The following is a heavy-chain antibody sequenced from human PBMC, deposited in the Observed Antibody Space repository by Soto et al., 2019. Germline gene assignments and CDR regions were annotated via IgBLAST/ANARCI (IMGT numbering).Heavy chain of an antibody. V-gene: IGHV5-51*01. CDR2: IYPGDSDT. CDR3: ARSLEDIVVVVAATPSAFDI. J-gene: IGHJ3*02. Sequence: GESLKISCKGSGYSFTSYWIGWVRQMPGKGLEWMGIIYPGDSDTRYSPSFQGQVTISADKSISTAYLQWSSLKASDTAMYYCARSLEDIVVVVAATPSAFDIWGQGTMVTVSS. CDR1: GYSFTSYW. D-gene: IGHD2-15*01.